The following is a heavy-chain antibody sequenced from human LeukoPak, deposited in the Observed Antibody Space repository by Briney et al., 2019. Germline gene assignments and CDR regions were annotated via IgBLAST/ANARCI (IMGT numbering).Heavy chain of an antibody. D-gene: IGHD6-13*01. Sequence: SETLSLTCTVSGGPISSYYWSWIRQPAGKGLEWIGRIYTSGSTNYNPSLKSRVTMSVDTSKNQISLKLSSVTAADTAVYYCARDRLPYSSSWYHYYYYMDVWGKGTTVTVSS. V-gene: IGHV4-4*07. CDR3: ARDRLPYSSSWYHYYYYMDV. CDR1: GGPISSYY. J-gene: IGHJ6*03. CDR2: IYTSGST.